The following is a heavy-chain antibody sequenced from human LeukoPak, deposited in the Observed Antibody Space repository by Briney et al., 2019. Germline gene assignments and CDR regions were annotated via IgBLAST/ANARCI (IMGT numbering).Heavy chain of an antibody. CDR1: GGSISSGGYY. CDR2: IYYSGST. CDR3: ARDRGDYGDFGKYWYFDL. V-gene: IGHV4-31*03. J-gene: IGHJ2*01. Sequence: YPSETLSLTCTVSGGSISSGGYYWSWIRQHPGKGLGWIGYIYYSGSTYYNPSLKSRVTISVDTSKNQFSLKLSSVTAADTAVYYCARDRGDYGDFGKYWYFDLWGRGTLVTVSS. D-gene: IGHD4-17*01.